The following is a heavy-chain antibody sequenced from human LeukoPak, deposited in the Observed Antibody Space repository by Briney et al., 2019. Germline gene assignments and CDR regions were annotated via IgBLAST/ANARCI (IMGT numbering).Heavy chain of an antibody. Sequence: GGSLRLSCAASGFTFSSYSMNWVRQAPGKGLEWVSSISSSSSYIYYADSVKGRFTISRDNAKNSLYLQMNSLRAEDTAVYYCARVKHYDYVWGSYRPYYFDYWGQGTLVTVSS. CDR1: GFTFSSYS. J-gene: IGHJ4*02. CDR2: ISSSSSYI. D-gene: IGHD3-16*02. CDR3: ARVKHYDYVWGSYRPYYFDY. V-gene: IGHV3-21*01.